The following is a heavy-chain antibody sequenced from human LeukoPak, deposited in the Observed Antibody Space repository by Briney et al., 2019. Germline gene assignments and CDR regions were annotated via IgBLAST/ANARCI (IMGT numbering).Heavy chain of an antibody. CDR3: VKGQGYY. CDR1: GLTFSTYG. J-gene: IGHJ4*02. CDR2: ITIDGGST. V-gene: IGHV3-64D*08. Sequence: GSLRLPCSASGLTFSTYGMSWVRQAPGKGLEYVSAITIDGGSTNYADSVKGRFTISRDNSKNTLYLQMSSLRPEDTAVYYCVKGQGYYWGQGTLVTVSS.